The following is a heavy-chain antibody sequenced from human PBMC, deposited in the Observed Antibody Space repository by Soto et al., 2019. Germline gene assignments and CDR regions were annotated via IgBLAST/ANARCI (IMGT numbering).Heavy chain of an antibody. V-gene: IGHV3-30*18. CDR2: ISYDGSNK. CDR3: AKDVGSSSLGYYYYGMDV. CDR1: GFTFSSYG. D-gene: IGHD6-6*01. J-gene: IGHJ6*02. Sequence: PGGSLRLSCAASGFTFSSYGMLWVRQAPGKGLKWVAVISYDGSNKYYADSVKGRFTISRDNSKNTLYLQMNSLRAEDTAVYYCAKDVGSSSLGYYYYGMDVWGQGTTVTVSS.